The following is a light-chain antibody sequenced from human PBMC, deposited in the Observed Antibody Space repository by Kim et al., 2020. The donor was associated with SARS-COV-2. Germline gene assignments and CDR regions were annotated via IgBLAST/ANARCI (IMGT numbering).Light chain of an antibody. V-gene: IGLV3-1*01. CDR2: QDT. J-gene: IGLJ2*01. CDR3: QAWDSGTAVV. CDR1: KLGDKY. Sequence: SYELTQPPSVSVSPGQTASITCSGDKLGDKYVFWYQQKPGQFPVLVIYQDTKRPSGIPERFSASNSGNTATLTISGTQATDEADYYCQAWDSGTAVVFGGGTQLTVL.